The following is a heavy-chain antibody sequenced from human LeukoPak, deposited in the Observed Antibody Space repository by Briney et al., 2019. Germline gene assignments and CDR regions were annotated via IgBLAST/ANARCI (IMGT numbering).Heavy chain of an antibody. V-gene: IGHV1-69*05. CDR1: GGTFSSYA. J-gene: IGHJ6*03. Sequence: GASVKVSCKASGGTFSSYAISWVRQAPGQGLEWMGGIIPIFGTANYAQKFQGRVTITTDESTSTAYMELSSLRSEDTAVYYCARDRRSYYYMDVWGKGTTVTVSS. CDR2: IIPIFGTA. CDR3: ARDRRSYYYMDV.